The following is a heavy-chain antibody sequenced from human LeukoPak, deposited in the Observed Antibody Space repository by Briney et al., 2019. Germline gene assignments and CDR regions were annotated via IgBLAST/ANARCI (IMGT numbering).Heavy chain of an antibody. CDR2: IYHSGST. CDR3: ARAAAAGPHYYYGMDV. D-gene: IGHD6-13*01. V-gene: IGHV4-31*03. J-gene: IGHJ6*04. Sequence: PSQTLSLTCTVSGGSISSGGYYWSWIRQHPGKGLEWIWYIYHSGSTYYNPSLKSRVTISVDTSKNQFSLKLSSVTAADTAVYYCARAAAAGPHYYYGMDVWGKGTSVTVSS. CDR1: GGSISSGGYY.